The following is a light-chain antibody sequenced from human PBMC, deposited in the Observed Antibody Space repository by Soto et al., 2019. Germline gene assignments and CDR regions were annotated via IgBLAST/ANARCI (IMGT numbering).Light chain of an antibody. V-gene: IGLV8-61*01. CDR3: ALYMGSGVSV. Sequence: QAVVTQEPSFSASPGETVTLTCGSSSGSVSTNYYPSWYQQTPGQAPRTLIYNTDTHSSGVPDRFSGSILGNKAALTITGAQADDESDYYCALYMGSGVSVFGGGTKLTVL. CDR1: SGSVSTNYY. J-gene: IGLJ3*02. CDR2: NTD.